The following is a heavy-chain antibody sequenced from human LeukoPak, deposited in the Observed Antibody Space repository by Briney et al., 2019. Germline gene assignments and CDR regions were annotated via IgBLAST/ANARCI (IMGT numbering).Heavy chain of an antibody. CDR1: GFTFSNFW. D-gene: IGHD4-17*01. Sequence: PGGSLRLSCAASGFTFSNFWMNWVRQAPGKGLEWVANIKQDGSVKHYVDSVKGRFTISRDNAKNSLYLQMSSLRAEDTAVYYCARDSLTVTTGYYGMDVWGQGTTVTVSS. J-gene: IGHJ6*02. CDR2: IKQDGSVK. CDR3: ARDSLTVTTGYYGMDV. V-gene: IGHV3-7*01.